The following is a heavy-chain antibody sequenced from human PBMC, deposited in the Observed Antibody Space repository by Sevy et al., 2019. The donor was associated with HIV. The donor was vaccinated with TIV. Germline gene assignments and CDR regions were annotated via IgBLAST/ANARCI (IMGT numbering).Heavy chain of an antibody. Sequence: GGSLRLSCTTSGFIFSNAWMNWVRQAPGKGLEWVGRIKSKYDGGTTDYAAPVKGSCTVSRDDSKNTVYLQMNSLKAEDTAIYYCATGGYYFDYWGQGTLVTVSS. D-gene: IGHD3-22*01. CDR1: GFIFSNAW. V-gene: IGHV3-15*07. CDR2: IKSKYDGGTT. J-gene: IGHJ4*02. CDR3: ATGGYYFDY.